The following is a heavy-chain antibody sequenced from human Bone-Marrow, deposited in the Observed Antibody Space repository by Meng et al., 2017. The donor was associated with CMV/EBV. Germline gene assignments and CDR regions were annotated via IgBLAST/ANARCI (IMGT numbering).Heavy chain of an antibody. CDR1: GGSISSSSYY. Sequence: SETLSLTCTVSGGSISSSSYYWGWIRQPPGKGLEWIGSIYYSGSTYYNPSLKSRVTISVDTSKNQFSLKLRSVTAADTAVYYCARASVEGMATAFDYWCQGTLVPVSS. CDR3: ARASVEGMATAFDY. J-gene: IGHJ4*02. D-gene: IGHD5-12*01. V-gene: IGHV4-39*07. CDR2: IYYSGST.